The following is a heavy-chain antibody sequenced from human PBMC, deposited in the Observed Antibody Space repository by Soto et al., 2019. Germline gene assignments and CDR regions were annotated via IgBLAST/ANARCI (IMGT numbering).Heavy chain of an antibody. D-gene: IGHD4-17*01. CDR1: GFTVRSPY. Sequence: GGSLRFSCAASGFTVRSPYLTWVRQAPGKGLEWVSVIYSDGSTYYADSVKGRFSISRDNSKNTVYLQMNSLRAEDTAVYYCASHDYGAYVYFQYWGQGTLVTVS. CDR2: IYSDGST. CDR3: ASHDYGAYVYFQY. V-gene: IGHV3-53*01. J-gene: IGHJ1*01.